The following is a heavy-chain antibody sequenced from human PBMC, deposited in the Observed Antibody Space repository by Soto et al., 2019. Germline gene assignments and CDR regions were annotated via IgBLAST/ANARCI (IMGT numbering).Heavy chain of an antibody. CDR1: GYTFTSYY. J-gene: IGHJ6*02. V-gene: IGHV1-46*01. Sequence: ASVKVSCKASGYTFTSYYMHWVRQAPGQGLEWMGIINPSGGSTSYAQKFQGRVTMTRDTSTSTVYMELSSLRSEDTAVYYCASKGRAVRHEDYYYGMDVWGQGTTVTVS. CDR3: ASKGRAVRHEDYYYGMDV. CDR2: INPSGGST.